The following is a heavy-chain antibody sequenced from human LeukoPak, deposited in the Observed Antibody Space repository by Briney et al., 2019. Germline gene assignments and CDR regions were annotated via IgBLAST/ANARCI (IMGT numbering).Heavy chain of an antibody. Sequence: ASEPLSLTCTVSGGSISSSSSTYYWGWVRQSPGKGLEWIGTISYSGTTFSNPALKSRVSISVDTSKNQFSLILRSVTAADTAMYFCARQEGGFSYFDFWGQGALVTVSS. CDR3: ARQEGGFSYFDF. V-gene: IGHV4-39*01. CDR1: GGSISSSSSTYY. CDR2: ISYSGTT. J-gene: IGHJ4*02. D-gene: IGHD2/OR15-2a*01.